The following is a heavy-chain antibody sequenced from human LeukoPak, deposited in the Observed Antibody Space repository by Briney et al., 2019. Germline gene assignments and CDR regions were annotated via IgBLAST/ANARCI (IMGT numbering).Heavy chain of an antibody. J-gene: IGHJ5*02. V-gene: IGHV1-2*02. Sequence: ASVKVSCKASGYSFTGYYIHWVRQAPGQGLEWMGWISPNSGGTNYAQKFQGRVTMTRDTSISTAYMELRGLRSDDTAVYYCARDGLGILTLKGGWFDPWGQGTLVTVSS. CDR1: GYSFTGYY. CDR2: ISPNSGGT. D-gene: IGHD3-9*01. CDR3: ARDGLGILTLKGGWFDP.